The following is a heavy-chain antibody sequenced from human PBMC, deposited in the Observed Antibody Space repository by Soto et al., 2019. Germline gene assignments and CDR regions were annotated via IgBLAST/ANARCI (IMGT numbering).Heavy chain of an antibody. CDR1: GYSFTTYW. V-gene: IGHV5-10-1*01. CDR2: IDPGDSST. J-gene: IGHJ6*04. Sequence: PGESLKISCQGSGYSFTTYWISWVRQMPGKGLEWMGKIDPGDSSTNYSPSFRGHITISVDRSINTAHLQFSSLKAADTAVYYCARLEKWYYNYYGLDVWGKGTMVTV. D-gene: IGHD1-26*01. CDR3: ARLEKWYYNYYGLDV.